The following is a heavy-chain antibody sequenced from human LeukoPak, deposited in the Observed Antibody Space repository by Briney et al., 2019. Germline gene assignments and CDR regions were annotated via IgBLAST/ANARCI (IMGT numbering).Heavy chain of an antibody. D-gene: IGHD6-13*01. CDR2: ISGSGGST. Sequence: PAGGSLRLSCAASGFTFSSYAMSWVRQAPGKGLEWVSAISGSGGSTYYADSVKGRFTISRDNSKNTLYLQMNSLRAEDTAVYYCAKDSSSIAAAGTSFDYWGQGTLVTVSS. CDR1: GFTFSSYA. V-gene: IGHV3-23*01. J-gene: IGHJ4*02. CDR3: AKDSSSIAAAGTSFDY.